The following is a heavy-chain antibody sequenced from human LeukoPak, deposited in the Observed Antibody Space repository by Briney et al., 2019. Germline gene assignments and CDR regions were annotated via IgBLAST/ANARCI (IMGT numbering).Heavy chain of an antibody. V-gene: IGHV4-59*01. CDR3: ARGGNYYDSSPLDY. CDR1: GGSISSYY. CDR2: IYYSGST. Sequence: SETLSLTCTVSGGSISSYYWSWIRQPPGKGLEWIGYIYYSGSTNYTPSLKSRVTISVDTSKNQFSLKLSSVTAADTAVYYCARGGNYYDSSPLDYWGQGTLVTASS. J-gene: IGHJ4*02. D-gene: IGHD3-22*01.